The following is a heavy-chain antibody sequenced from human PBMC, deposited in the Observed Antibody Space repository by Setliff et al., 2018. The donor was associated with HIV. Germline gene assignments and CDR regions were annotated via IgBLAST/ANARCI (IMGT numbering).Heavy chain of an antibody. CDR2: ISFSSSVI. V-gene: IGHV3-48*01. CDR3: ARDFWGGSYSSDY. D-gene: IGHD1-26*01. J-gene: IGHJ4*02. CDR1: GFTFSSYW. Sequence: GGSLRLSCAASGFTFSSYWMSWVRQAPGKGLEWISYISFSSSVIYYADSVKGRFTISRDNAKNSLYLQMNSLRAEDTAVYYCARDFWGGSYSSDYWGQGTLVTVSS.